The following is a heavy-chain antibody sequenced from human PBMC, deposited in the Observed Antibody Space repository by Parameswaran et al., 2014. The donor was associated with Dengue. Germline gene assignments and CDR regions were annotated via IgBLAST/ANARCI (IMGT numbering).Heavy chain of an antibody. D-gene: IGHD1-26*01. Sequence: WIRQPPGKGLEWVSSITNSGDFMSYGDSMKGRFTISRDNAKNSLYLQMNSLRAEDTAVYYCARFEVEGYFDYWGRGTLVTVSS. CDR3: ARFEVEGYFDY. CDR2: ITNSGDFM. V-gene: IGHV3-21*01. J-gene: IGHJ4*02.